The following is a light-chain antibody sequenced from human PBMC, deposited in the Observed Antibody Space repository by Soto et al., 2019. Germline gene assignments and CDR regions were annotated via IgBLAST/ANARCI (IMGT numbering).Light chain of an antibody. CDR1: SSDVGDYNY. Sequence: QSVLTQPASVSGSPGQSITISCTGTSSDVGDYNYVFWYQQHPGKAPKLVISEVRNRPSGVSDRFSGSKSGNTASLTISGLQAEEEADYYCSSYTSSSTAVFATGTKVTVL. J-gene: IGLJ1*01. CDR3: SSYTSSSTAV. CDR2: EVR. V-gene: IGLV2-14*01.